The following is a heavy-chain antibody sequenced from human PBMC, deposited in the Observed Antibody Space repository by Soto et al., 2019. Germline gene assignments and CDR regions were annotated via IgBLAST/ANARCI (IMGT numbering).Heavy chain of an antibody. D-gene: IGHD6-19*01. CDR3: ARSLGYSSGWPRDRTTPFDY. CDR2: ISAYNGNT. Sequence: ASVKVSCKASGYTFTSYGISWVRQAPGQGLEWMGWISAYNGNTNYAQKLQGRVTMTTDTSTSTAYMELRSLRSDGTAVYYCARSLGYSSGWPRDRTTPFDYWGQGTLVTVSS. V-gene: IGHV1-18*01. CDR1: GYTFTSYG. J-gene: IGHJ4*02.